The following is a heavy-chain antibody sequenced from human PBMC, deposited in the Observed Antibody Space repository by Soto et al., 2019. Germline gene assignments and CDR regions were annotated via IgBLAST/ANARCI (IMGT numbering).Heavy chain of an antibody. V-gene: IGHV1-2*04. J-gene: IGHJ6*02. CDR1: GYTFTGYY. CDR3: ARDSGVGYDSSGYYPVYYYGMDV. Sequence: ASVKVSCKASGYTFTGYYMHWVRQAPGQGLEWMGWINPNSGGTNYAQKFQGWVTMTRDTSISTAYMELSRLRSDDTAVYYCARDSGVGYDSSGYYPVYYYGMDVWGQGTTVPVSS. CDR2: INPNSGGT. D-gene: IGHD3-22*01.